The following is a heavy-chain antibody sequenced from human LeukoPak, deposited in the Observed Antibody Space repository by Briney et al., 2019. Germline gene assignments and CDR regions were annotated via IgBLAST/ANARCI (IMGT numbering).Heavy chain of an antibody. CDR3: AKGGGYEAQYYYYYLDV. V-gene: IGHV3-30*04. CDR2: ISYDGSNK. D-gene: IGHD5-12*01. J-gene: IGHJ6*03. Sequence: GGSLRLSCAASGFTFSSYAMHWVRQAPGEGLEWVAVISYDGSNKYYADSVKGRFTISGDNSKNTLYLQMKSLRAEDTAVYYCAKGGGYEAQYYYYYLDVWGKGTTVTISS. CDR1: GFTFSSYA.